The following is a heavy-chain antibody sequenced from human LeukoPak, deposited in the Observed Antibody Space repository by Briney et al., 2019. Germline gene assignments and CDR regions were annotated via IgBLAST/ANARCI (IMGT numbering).Heavy chain of an antibody. CDR1: GGSFSGYY. V-gene: IGHV4-59*01. D-gene: IGHD3-22*01. CDR2: IYYGGST. J-gene: IGHJ4*02. CDR3: ARRTYYYDSSGYYWWNFDY. Sequence: SETLSLTCAVYGGSFSGYYWSWIRQPPGKGLEWIGYIYYGGSTNYNPSLKSRVTISVDTSKNQFSLKLSSVTAADTAVYYCARRTYYYDSSGYYWWNFDYWGQGTLVTVSS.